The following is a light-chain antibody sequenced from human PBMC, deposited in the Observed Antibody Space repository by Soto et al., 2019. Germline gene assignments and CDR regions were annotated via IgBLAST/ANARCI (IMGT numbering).Light chain of an antibody. CDR2: DAS. J-gene: IGKJ1*01. CDR1: QRVSSNY. CDR3: QHYGSPQT. V-gene: IGKV3D-20*01. Sequence: IVLTQSPATLSLSPGERATLSCRASQRVSSNYLAWYPKKPGLAPRLPFYDASNRATGIPDRFSGSGSGTDFTLTISRLEAEDFAVYYCQHYGSPQTFGEGTKVEI.